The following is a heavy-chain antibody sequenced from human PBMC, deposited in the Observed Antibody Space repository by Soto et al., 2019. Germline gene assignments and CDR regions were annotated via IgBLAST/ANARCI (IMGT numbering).Heavy chain of an antibody. CDR2: IDPSDSYT. D-gene: IGHD6-13*01. V-gene: IGHV5-10-1*01. J-gene: IGHJ6*02. Sequence: PGESLKISCKGSGYGFTSYWISWVRQMPGKGLEWMGRIDPSDSYTNYSPSFQGHVTISADKSISTAYLQWGSLKASDTAMYYCARQGAIAAAGRGSDYYYYYGMDVWGQGTTVTVSS. CDR1: GYGFTSYW. CDR3: ARQGAIAAAGRGSDYYYYYGMDV.